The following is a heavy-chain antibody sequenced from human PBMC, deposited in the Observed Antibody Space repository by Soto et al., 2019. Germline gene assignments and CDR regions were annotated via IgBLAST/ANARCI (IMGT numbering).Heavy chain of an antibody. J-gene: IGHJ4*02. D-gene: IGHD3-22*01. V-gene: IGHV3-30*18. Sequence: PGGSLRLSCAASGFTFSSYGMHWVRQAPGKGLEWVAVISYDGSNKYYADSVKGRFTISRDNSKNTLYLQMNSLRAEDTAVYYCAKVPTPPYYYDSSAPARFDYWGQGTLVTVSS. CDR2: ISYDGSNK. CDR3: AKVPTPPYYYDSSAPARFDY. CDR1: GFTFSSYG.